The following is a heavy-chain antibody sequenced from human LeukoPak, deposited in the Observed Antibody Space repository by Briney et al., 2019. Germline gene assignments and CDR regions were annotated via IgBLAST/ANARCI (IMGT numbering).Heavy chain of an antibody. CDR3: AKDGVLALDY. CDR1: GFTFSNYG. D-gene: IGHD2-15*01. CDR2: ISGSGGST. Sequence: GGSLRLSCAASGFTFSNYGMSWVRQAPGKGLEWVSAISGSGGSTYYADSVKGRFTISRDNSKNTLYLQMNSLRAEDTAVYYCAKDGVLALDYWGQGTLVTVSS. J-gene: IGHJ4*02. V-gene: IGHV3-23*01.